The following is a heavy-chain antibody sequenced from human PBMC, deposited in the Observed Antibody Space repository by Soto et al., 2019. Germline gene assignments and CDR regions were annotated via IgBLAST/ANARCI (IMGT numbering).Heavy chain of an antibody. CDR3: ARGPHVLRYSRNWFDP. D-gene: IGHD3-9*01. CDR1: GGSFSGYY. V-gene: IGHV4-34*01. CDR2: INHSGST. J-gene: IGHJ5*02. Sequence: SSETLSLTCAVYGGSFSGYYWSWIRQPPGKGLEWIGEINHSGSTNYNPSLKSRVTISVDTSKNQFSLKLSSVTAADTAVYYCARGPHVLRYSRNWFDPWGQGTLVTVSS.